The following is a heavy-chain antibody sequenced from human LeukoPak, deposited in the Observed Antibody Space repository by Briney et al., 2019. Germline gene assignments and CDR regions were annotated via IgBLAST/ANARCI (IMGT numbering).Heavy chain of an antibody. V-gene: IGHV3-30*02. CDR1: GFTFSSYG. Sequence: GGSLRLSCAASGFTFSSYGMHWVRQAPGKGREGVAFIRYDGGNKYYADSVKGRFTISRDNSKNTLYLQMNSLRAEDTAVYYCAKGGGRWGQGTLVTVSS. J-gene: IGHJ4*02. CDR3: AKGGGR. CDR2: IRYDGGNK.